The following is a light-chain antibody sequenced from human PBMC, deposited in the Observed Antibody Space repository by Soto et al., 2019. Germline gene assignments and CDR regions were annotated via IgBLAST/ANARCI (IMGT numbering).Light chain of an antibody. V-gene: IGKV3-15*01. Sequence: IVMTQSPATLSMSPGERATLSCRASQSVSSNLAWYQQKPGQAPRLLIYGASTRATGVPARFSGSGSGTEFTLTISSLQSEDFAVYYCQQYINLWTFGQGTKVDIK. J-gene: IGKJ1*01. CDR1: QSVSSN. CDR2: GAS. CDR3: QQYINLWT.